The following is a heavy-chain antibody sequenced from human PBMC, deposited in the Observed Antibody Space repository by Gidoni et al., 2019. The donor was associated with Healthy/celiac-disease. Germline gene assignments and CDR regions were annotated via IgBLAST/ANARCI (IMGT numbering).Heavy chain of an antibody. CDR3: ARDVFLLYSESDAFDI. Sequence: QVQLVQSGAEVKKPGASVKVSCKASGYTFTGYYMHWVRQAPGQGLEWMGWINHNSGGKNYEQKLQGRVTMTRDTSISTAYMGLSRLRSDDTAVYYCARDVFLLYSESDAFDIWGQGKMVTVSS. J-gene: IGHJ3*02. D-gene: IGHD2-2*02. CDR1: GYTFTGYY. CDR2: INHNSGGK. V-gene: IGHV1-2*02.